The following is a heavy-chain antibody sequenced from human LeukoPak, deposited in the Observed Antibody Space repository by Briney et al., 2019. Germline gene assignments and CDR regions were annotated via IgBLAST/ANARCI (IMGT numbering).Heavy chain of an antibody. V-gene: IGHV3-43D*03. CDR3: AKDPGDYGYYYMDV. CDR2: ISWDGGST. D-gene: IGHD4-17*01. CDR1: GFTFDDYA. J-gene: IGHJ6*03. Sequence: GGSLRLSCAASGFTFDDYAKHWVSQAPRKGLEWVFLISWDGGSTYYADSVKGRFTISRDNSKNSLYLKMNSLRAEDTALYYCAKDPGDYGYYYMDVWGKGTTVTVSS.